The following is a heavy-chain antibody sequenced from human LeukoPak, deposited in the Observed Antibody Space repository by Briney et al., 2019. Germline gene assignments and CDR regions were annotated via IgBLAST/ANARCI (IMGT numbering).Heavy chain of an antibody. Sequence: ASVKVSCKASGYTFTSYDINWVRQATGQGLEWMGWMNPNSGNTGYAQKFQGRVTITRNTSISTAYMELSSLRSEDTAVYYCARDGFDRGYSYGYTYYYYYMDVWGKGTTVTVSS. CDR3: ARDGFDRGYSYGYTYYYYYMDV. J-gene: IGHJ6*03. D-gene: IGHD5-18*01. V-gene: IGHV1-8*03. CDR2: MNPNSGNT. CDR1: GYTFTSYD.